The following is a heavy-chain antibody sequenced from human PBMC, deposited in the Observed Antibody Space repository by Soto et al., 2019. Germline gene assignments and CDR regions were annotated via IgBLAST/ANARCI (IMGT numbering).Heavy chain of an antibody. V-gene: IGHV1-69*01. Sequence: QVQLVQSGSEVKKPGSSVKVSCKASGGSFSSNPISWVRQAPGQGLEWMAGIIPIFATVHYAQKFQGRVTITEDESTSTAYMELTSLRSEDTAVYFSATGGRGYSSAPRYYFDYWGQGTLVTVSS. CDR1: GGSFSSNP. CDR3: ATGGRGYSSAPRYYFDY. J-gene: IGHJ4*02. D-gene: IGHD5-18*01. CDR2: IIPIFATV.